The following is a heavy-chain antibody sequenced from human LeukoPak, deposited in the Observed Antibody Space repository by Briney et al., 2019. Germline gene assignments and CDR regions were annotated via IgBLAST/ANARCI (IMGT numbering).Heavy chain of an antibody. CDR1: GGSISSYY. CDR2: IYTSGST. CDR3: ARDGRYGSGSYDAFDI. Sequence: SETLSLTCTVSGGSISSYYWSWTRQPAGKGLEWIGRIYTSGSTNYNPSLKSRVTISVDTSKNQFSLKLSSVTAADTAVYYCARDGRYGSGSYDAFDIWGQGTMVTVSS. D-gene: IGHD3-10*01. V-gene: IGHV4-4*07. J-gene: IGHJ3*02.